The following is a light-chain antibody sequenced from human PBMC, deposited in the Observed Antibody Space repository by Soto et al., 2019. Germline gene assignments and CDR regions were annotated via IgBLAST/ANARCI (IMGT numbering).Light chain of an antibody. CDR2: CSS. V-gene: IGKV3-20*01. J-gene: IGKJ2*01. CDR1: QSVTNNS. CDR3: YQYGSSPPYT. Sequence: EVVLTQSPGTLSLSPGESATLSCRASQSVTNNSFAWYQQKPGQAPRLRIFCSSDRATGIPDRFSGSGSGKEFTVTISRMEPEDFAVYYCYQYGSSPPYTFGQGTKLEIK.